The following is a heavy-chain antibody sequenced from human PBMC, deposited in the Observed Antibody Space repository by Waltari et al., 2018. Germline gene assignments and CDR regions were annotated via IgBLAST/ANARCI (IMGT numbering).Heavy chain of an antibody. CDR1: GNSFTRPW. Sequence: EVQLVQSGAEAKKPEESLRISCEGSGNSFTRPWISWVRQMPGKGLAGVGRIDPSDSFRNYGPAFEGHVTISVDQSLRTAYLQWDSLKASDTAIYYCVRHRTTYPLEIDYWGQGTLVTVSS. D-gene: IGHD2-2*01. V-gene: IGHV5-10-1*01. CDR2: IDPSDSFR. J-gene: IGHJ4*02. CDR3: VRHRTTYPLEIDY.